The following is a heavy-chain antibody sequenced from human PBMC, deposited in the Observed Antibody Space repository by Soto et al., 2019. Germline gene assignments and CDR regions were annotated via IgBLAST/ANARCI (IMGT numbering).Heavy chain of an antibody. D-gene: IGHD3-9*01. V-gene: IGHV1-69*01. CDR3: ARQRTKLRYFDYYYYGMDV. J-gene: IGHJ6*02. Sequence: QVQLVQSGAEVKKPGSSVKVSCKASGGTFSSHAISWVRQAPGQGLEWMGGIIPIFGTANYAQKFQGRVTITADESTSTAYMELSSLRSEDTAVYYCARQRTKLRYFDYYYYGMDVWGQGTTVTVSS. CDR2: IIPIFGTA. CDR1: GGTFSSHA.